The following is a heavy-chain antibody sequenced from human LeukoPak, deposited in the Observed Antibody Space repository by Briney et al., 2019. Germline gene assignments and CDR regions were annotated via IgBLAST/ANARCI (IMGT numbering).Heavy chain of an antibody. CDR1: GYTFTGYS. Sequence: ASVKVSCKASGYTFTGYSLHWVRQAPGQGLEWMGGVNPNSGDTYFAQKFQGRVTMTRDTSVSTAYMELSRLRSEDTAVYYCARVAFYYMDVWGKGTTVTVSS. V-gene: IGHV1-2*02. J-gene: IGHJ6*03. CDR2: VNPNSGDT. CDR3: ARVAFYYMDV.